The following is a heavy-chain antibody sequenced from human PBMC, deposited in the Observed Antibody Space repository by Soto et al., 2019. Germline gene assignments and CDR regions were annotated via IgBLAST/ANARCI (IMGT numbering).Heavy chain of an antibody. CDR3: ARLGGDTAMYDSSGYYPDDAFDI. J-gene: IGHJ3*02. D-gene: IGHD3-22*01. CDR2: IIPIFGTA. Sequence: SVKVSCKASGGTFSSYASSWVRQAPGQGLEWMGGIIPIFGTANYAQKFQGRVTITADESTSTAYMELSSLRSEDTAAYYCARLGGDTAMYDSSGYYPDDAFDIWGQGTMVTVSS. V-gene: IGHV1-69*13. CDR1: GGTFSSYA.